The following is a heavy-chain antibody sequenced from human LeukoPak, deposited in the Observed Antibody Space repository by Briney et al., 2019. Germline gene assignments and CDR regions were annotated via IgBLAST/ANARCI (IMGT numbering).Heavy chain of an antibody. CDR2: TYYSGST. J-gene: IGHJ4*02. Sequence: TSETLSLTCTVSGGSISSYYWSWIRQPPGKGLEWIGYTYYSGSTNYNPSLKSRVTISVDTSENQFSLKLSSVTAADTAVYYCARGTVAGFDYWGQGTLVTVSS. V-gene: IGHV4-59*01. CDR3: ARGTVAGFDY. D-gene: IGHD6-19*01. CDR1: GGSISSYY.